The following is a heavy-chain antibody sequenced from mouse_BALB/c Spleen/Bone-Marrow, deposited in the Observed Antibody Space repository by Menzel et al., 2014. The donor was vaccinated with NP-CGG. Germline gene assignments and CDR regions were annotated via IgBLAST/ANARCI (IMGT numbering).Heavy chain of an antibody. D-gene: IGHD2-10*01. Sequence: EVKLMESGAELVKPGASVKLSCTASGFNIKDTYMHWVKQRPEQGLEWIGRIDPANGNTKYDPKFQGKATITADTSSNTAYLQLSSLTSEDTAVYFCARAYYGSYPYAMDYWGQGTSVTVSS. V-gene: IGHV14-3*02. CDR1: GFNIKDTY. CDR2: IDPANGNT. CDR3: ARAYYGSYPYAMDY. J-gene: IGHJ4*01.